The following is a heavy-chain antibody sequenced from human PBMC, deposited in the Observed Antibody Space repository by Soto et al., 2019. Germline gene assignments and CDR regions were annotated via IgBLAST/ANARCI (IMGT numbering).Heavy chain of an antibody. CDR2: ISGRGGST. CDR3: AKDRVPYDSSGYCFDY. CDR1: GFTFSSYA. Sequence: GGSLRLSCAASGFTFSSYAMSWVRQAPGKGLEWVSAISGRGGSTYYADSVRGRFTISRDNTKNTLYLQMNSLRAEDTAVYYCAKDRVPYDSSGYCFDYWGQGTLVTVSS. D-gene: IGHD3-22*01. J-gene: IGHJ4*02. V-gene: IGHV3-23*01.